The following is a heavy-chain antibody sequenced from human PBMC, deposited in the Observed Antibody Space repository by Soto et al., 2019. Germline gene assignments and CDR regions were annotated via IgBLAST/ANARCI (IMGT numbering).Heavy chain of an antibody. CDR3: ARDDSDIVAAFDI. Sequence: GGSLRLSCAASGFTFSSYSMNWVRQAPGKGLEWVSSISSSSSYIYYADSVKGRFTISRDNAKNSLYLQMNSLRAEDTAVYYCARDDSDIVAAFDIWGQGTMVTVSS. D-gene: IGHD5-12*01. CDR1: GFTFSSYS. CDR2: ISSSSSYI. J-gene: IGHJ3*02. V-gene: IGHV3-21*01.